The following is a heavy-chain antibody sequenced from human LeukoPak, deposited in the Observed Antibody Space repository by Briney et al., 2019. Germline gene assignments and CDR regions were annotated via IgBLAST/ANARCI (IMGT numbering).Heavy chain of an antibody. D-gene: IGHD6-13*01. CDR2: IHHSGST. V-gene: IGHV4-38-2*02. Sequence: SETLSLTCTVSRYSISSGYYWGWIRQPPGKGLEWIGSIHHSGSTYYNPSLKSRVTISVDTSKNQFSLELSSVTAADTAVYFCARGRVSSSSWYSTYYYYFYMDVWGKGTTVTVSS. CDR1: RYSISSGYY. CDR3: ARGRVSSSSWYSTYYYYFYMDV. J-gene: IGHJ6*03.